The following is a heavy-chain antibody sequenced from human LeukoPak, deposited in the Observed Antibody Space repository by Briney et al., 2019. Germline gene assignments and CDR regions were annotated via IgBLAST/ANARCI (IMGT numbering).Heavy chain of an antibody. Sequence: PSETLSLTCAVSGGSLSSGSYYGSWVRQPAGKGLEWIRRIYTSGSTNYNPSLKSRATISVDTSKNQFSLTMSSVPAADTAVYYCARERAYCSSTSCYYYFDYWGHGTLVTASS. D-gene: IGHD2-2*01. CDR1: GGSLSSGSYY. CDR2: IYTSGST. V-gene: IGHV4-61*02. J-gene: IGHJ4*01. CDR3: ARERAYCSSTSCYYYFDY.